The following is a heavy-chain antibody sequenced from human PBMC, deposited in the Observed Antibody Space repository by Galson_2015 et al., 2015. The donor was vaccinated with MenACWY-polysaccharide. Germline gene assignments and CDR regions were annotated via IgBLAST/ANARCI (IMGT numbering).Heavy chain of an antibody. Sequence: PALVKPTQTLTLTYTFSGFSLSTSGVGVGWIRQPPGKALEWLALIYWDDDKRYSPSLKSRLTITKDTSKNQVVLTMTNMDPVDTATYYRAHRRAYGGNLPFDYWGQGTLVTVSS. CDR1: GFSLSTSGVG. CDR2: IYWDDDK. J-gene: IGHJ4*02. V-gene: IGHV2-5*02. CDR3: AHRRAYGGNLPFDY. D-gene: IGHD4-23*01.